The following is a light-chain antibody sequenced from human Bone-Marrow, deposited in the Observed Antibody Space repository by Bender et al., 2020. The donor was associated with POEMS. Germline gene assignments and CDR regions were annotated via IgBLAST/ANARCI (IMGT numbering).Light chain of an antibody. CDR3: AAWEDRLNGWV. J-gene: IGLJ3*02. Sequence: QSVLTQPPSASGTPGQRVTISCSGSSSNIGTNPVNWYQQLPGTSPKLLIYINNQRPSGVPDRFSGSKSGTSASLAISGLQSESDADYYCAAWEDRLNGWVFGGGTKLTVL. CDR2: INN. CDR1: SSNIGTNP. V-gene: IGLV1-44*01.